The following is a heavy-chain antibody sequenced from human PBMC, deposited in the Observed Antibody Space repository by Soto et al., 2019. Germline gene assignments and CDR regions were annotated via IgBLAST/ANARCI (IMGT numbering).Heavy chain of an antibody. J-gene: IGHJ6*02. Sequence: QVQLVESGGGVVQPGRSLRLSCAASGFTFSSYGMHWVRQAPGKGLEWVAVISYDGSNKYYADSVKGRFTISRDNSKNTLYRQMNSLRAEDTAVYYCAKGPAIVLVPAAMNCYYGMDVWCQGTKVTVSS. CDR1: GFTFSSYG. V-gene: IGHV3-30*18. CDR3: AKGPAIVLVPAAMNCYYGMDV. CDR2: ISYDGSNK. D-gene: IGHD2-2*01.